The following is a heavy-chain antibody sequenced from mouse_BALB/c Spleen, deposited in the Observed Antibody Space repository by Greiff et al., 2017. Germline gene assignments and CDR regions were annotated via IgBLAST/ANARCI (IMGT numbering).Heavy chain of an antibody. J-gene: IGHJ4*01. CDR3: ARHWGYDGYAMDY. CDR1: GFSLTSYG. CDR2: IWSDGST. D-gene: IGHD2-2*01. V-gene: IGHV2-6-2*01. Sequence: VKLMESGPDLVAPSQSLSITCTVSGFSLTSYGVHWVRQPPGKGLEWLVVIWSDGSTTYNSALKSRLSISKDNSKSQVFLKMNSLQTDDTAMYYCARHWGYDGYAMDYWGQGTSVTVSS.